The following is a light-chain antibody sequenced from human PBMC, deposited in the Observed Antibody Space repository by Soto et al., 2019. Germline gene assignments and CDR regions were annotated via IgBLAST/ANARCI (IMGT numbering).Light chain of an antibody. CDR3: SSYETTNRRV. V-gene: IGLV2-14*01. CDR2: EVT. J-gene: IGLJ1*01. CDR1: STSIGRFNF. Sequence: QSVLTQPASVSGSPGRSITISCTGTSTSIGRFNFVSWYQQHPGKAPKLLIYEVTKRPSGLSDRFSGSKSGKTASLTISGLQTEDEADYYCSSYETTNRRVFGTGTKVTVL.